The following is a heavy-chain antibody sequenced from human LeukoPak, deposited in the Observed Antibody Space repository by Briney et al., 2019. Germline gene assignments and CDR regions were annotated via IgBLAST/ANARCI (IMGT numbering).Heavy chain of an antibody. CDR2: ISGSGGST. CDR3: AKALDIVATNYFDY. D-gene: IGHD5-12*01. V-gene: IGHV3-23*01. CDR1: GFTFSNYA. Sequence: GGSLRLSCAASGFTFSNYAMSWVRQAPGKGLEWVSIISGSGGSTYYADSVKGRFTISRDNSKNTLYLQMNSLRAEDTAVYYCAKALDIVATNYFDYWGQGTLVTVSS. J-gene: IGHJ4*02.